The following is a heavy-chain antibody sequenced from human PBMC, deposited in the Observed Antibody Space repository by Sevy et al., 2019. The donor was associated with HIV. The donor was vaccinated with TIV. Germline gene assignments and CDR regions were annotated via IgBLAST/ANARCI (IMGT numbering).Heavy chain of an antibody. D-gene: IGHD6-13*01. CDR1: GFSLNTYW. CDR2: IKQDGSVT. J-gene: IGHJ4*02. Sequence: GGSLRLSCAASGFSLNTYWMSWVRQAPGKGLEWVANIKQDGSVTYYVDSVKARFTISRDNARNFLFLQMNSLRAEDKASYYCVRAVAADGSFWGQGTLVTVSS. CDR3: VRAVAADGSF. V-gene: IGHV3-7*01.